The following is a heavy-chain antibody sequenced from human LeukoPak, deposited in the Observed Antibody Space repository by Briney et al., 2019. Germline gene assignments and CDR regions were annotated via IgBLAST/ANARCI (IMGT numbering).Heavy chain of an antibody. J-gene: IGHJ4*02. CDR3: AAGARFLEWLDFDY. CDR2: IVVGSGNT. D-gene: IGHD3-3*01. Sequence: SVKVSCKASGFTFTSSAMQWVRQARGQRLEWIGWIVVGSGNTNYAQKFQERVTITRDMSTSTAYMELSSLRSEDTAVYYCAAGARFLEWLDFDYWGQGTLVTVSS. CDR1: GFTFTSSA. V-gene: IGHV1-58*02.